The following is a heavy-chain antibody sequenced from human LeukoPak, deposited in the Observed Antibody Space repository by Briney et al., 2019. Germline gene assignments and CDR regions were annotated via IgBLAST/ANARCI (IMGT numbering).Heavy chain of an antibody. V-gene: IGHV1-18*01. CDR3: ARGVPDILTDRDAFDI. CDR1: GYTFTSYG. J-gene: IGHJ3*02. Sequence: GASVKVSCKASGYTFTSYGISWVRQAPGQGLERMGWISAYNGNTNYAQKLQGRVTMTTDTSTSTVYMELSSLRSDDTAVYYCARGVPDILTDRDAFDIWGQGTMVTVSS. D-gene: IGHD3-9*01. CDR2: ISAYNGNT.